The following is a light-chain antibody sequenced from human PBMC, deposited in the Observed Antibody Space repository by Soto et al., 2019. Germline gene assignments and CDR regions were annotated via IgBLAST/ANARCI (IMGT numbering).Light chain of an antibody. V-gene: IGKV1-5*01. Sequence: DIQMTQSPSTLSASVGERVTITCRASQSISSWLAWYQQKPGKAPKLLIYDASSVESGVPSRFSGSGSGTEFTLTISSLQPDDVATYYCQQYNSYSGTFGQGTKVEIK. J-gene: IGKJ1*01. CDR3: QQYNSYSGT. CDR1: QSISSW. CDR2: DAS.